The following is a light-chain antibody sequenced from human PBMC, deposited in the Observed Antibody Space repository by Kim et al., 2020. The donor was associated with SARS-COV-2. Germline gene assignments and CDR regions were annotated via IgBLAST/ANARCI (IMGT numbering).Light chain of an antibody. V-gene: IGLV2-11*03. Sequence: GQYVTISCTGTSSDVGGYNYVSCYQQHPGKAPKLMIYDVTKRPSGVPDRFSGSKSGNTASLTISGLQTEDEADYSCCSYAGSYTWVFGGGTKLTVL. CDR2: DVT. CDR3: CSYAGSYTWV. CDR1: SSDVGGYNY. J-gene: IGLJ3*02.